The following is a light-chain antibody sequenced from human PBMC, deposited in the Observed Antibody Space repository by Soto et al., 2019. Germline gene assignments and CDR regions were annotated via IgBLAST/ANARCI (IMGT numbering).Light chain of an antibody. Sequence: IVLTHSPATLSSFPCYRFTHSFSSSQSVSSSYLAWYQQKPGQAPRLLIYGASSRATGIPDRFSGSGSGTDFTLTISRLEPEDFAVYYCQQYNNWPRTFGQGTKVDIK. V-gene: IGKV3-20*01. CDR3: QQYNNWPRT. CDR1: QSVSSSY. J-gene: IGKJ1*01. CDR2: GAS.